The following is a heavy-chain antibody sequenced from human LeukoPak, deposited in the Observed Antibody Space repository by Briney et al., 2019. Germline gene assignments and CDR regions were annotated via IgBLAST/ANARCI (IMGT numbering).Heavy chain of an antibody. CDR1: GFNFKDYY. CDR3: ARNSFQWLPGAANRYFYYMDV. D-gene: IGHD6-19*01. J-gene: IGHJ6*03. Sequence: GGSLRLSCAASGFNFKDYYMTWIRQPPGKGLEWVSYIGRDGGTIYEADSVKGRFTISRDNAKNSLYLQMDSLRVEDSAIYYCARNSFQWLPGAANRYFYYMDVWGKGTTVTVSS. V-gene: IGHV3-11*04. CDR2: IGRDGGTI.